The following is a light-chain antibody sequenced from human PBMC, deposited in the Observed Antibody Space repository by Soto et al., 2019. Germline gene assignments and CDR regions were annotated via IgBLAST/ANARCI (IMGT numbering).Light chain of an antibody. Sequence: QSALTQPASVSGSPGQSITISCTGASSDIGKYNLVSWYQQHPGQAPKLMIYEVTKRPSGVSNRFSGSKSGNTASLTISGLKTEDEADYFCSSYAGVTALLFGGGTKLTVL. CDR2: EVT. J-gene: IGLJ2*01. V-gene: IGLV2-23*02. CDR1: SSDIGKYNL. CDR3: SSYAGVTALL.